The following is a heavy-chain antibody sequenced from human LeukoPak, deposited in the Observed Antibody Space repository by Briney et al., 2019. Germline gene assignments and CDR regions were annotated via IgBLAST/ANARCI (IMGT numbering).Heavy chain of an antibody. CDR2: IKQDGSNT. V-gene: IGHV3-7*01. Sequence: PGGSLRLSCAASGFTFSSYWMSWVRQAPGKGLEWVANIKQDGSNTYYVDSVKGRFTISRDNAKNSLYLQMNSLRAEDTAVYYCARARYDSSGYFGYGGQGTLVTVSS. J-gene: IGHJ4*02. D-gene: IGHD3-22*01. CDR3: ARARYDSSGYFGY. CDR1: GFTFSSYW.